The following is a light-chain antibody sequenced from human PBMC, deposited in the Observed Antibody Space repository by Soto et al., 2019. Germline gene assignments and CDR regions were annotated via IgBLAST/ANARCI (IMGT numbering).Light chain of an antibody. CDR3: QQYNNRPPET. V-gene: IGKV3-15*01. Sequence: EIVMTQSPATLSVSPGERATLSCRASQRVSSNLAWYQQKPGQAPRLLIYGASTRATGIPARFSGSGSGTEFTLTISSLQSEDFAVYYCQQYNNRPPETFGQGTKVEIK. CDR1: QRVSSN. CDR2: GAS. J-gene: IGKJ1*01.